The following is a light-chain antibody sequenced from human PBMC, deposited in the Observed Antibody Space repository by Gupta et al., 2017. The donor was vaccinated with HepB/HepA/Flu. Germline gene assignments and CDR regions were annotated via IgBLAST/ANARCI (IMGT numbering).Light chain of an antibody. J-gene: IGLJ1*01. CDR2: SNT. V-gene: IGLV1-44*01. CDR1: YSNIGGHT. Sequence: QSVLTQPPSASGTPGQRVTISCSGSYSNIGGHTVNWYQQLPGTAPNLLIYSNTQRPSGVPDRFSGSKSGTSASLAISGLQSEDEADYYCAAWDDSRNGYVFGAGTKVTVL. CDR3: AAWDDSRNGYV.